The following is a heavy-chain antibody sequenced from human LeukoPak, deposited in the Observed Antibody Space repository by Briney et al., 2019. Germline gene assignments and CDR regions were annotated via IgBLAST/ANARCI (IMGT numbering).Heavy chain of an antibody. D-gene: IGHD2-8*01. CDR3: TRLPTYCGNGACYFDY. V-gene: IGHV3-73*01. CDR1: GFAFSGSA. J-gene: IGHJ4*02. Sequence: PGGSLRLSCSASGFAFSGSAIHWVRQASGKGLERVGRVKSRADNYATAFAASMKGRFAISGDDSKNTAYLQMNSLRTEDTAVYYCTRLPTYCGNGACYFDYWGRGTLVTVSS. CDR2: VKSRADNYAT.